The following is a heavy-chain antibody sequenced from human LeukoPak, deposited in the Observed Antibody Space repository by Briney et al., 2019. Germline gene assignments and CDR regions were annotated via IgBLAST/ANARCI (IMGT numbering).Heavy chain of an antibody. V-gene: IGHV3-23*01. CDR1: GFSFSSYA. CDR3: ASRAVAGSDY. J-gene: IGHJ4*02. D-gene: IGHD6-19*01. Sequence: GGSLRLSCAASGFSFSSYAMAWVRQAPGKGLEWVSGLSGSGANTYYADSVKGRFTISRDNPKNTLYLQMNSLRAEDTAVYYCASRAVAGSDYWGQGTLVTVSS. CDR2: LSGSGANT.